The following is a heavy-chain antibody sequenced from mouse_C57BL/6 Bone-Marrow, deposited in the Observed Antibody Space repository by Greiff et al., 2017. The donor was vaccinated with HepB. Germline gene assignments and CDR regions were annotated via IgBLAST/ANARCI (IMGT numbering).Heavy chain of an antibody. CDR1: GYTFTDYD. V-gene: IGHV1-15*01. CDR3: TRSADGYYCCYAMYY. Sequence: QVHVKQSGAELVRPGASVTLSCKASGYTFTDYDMHWVKQTPVHGLEWIGAIDPETGGTAYNQKFKGKAILTADKSSSTAYMELSSLTSEDSAVYYCTRSADGYYCCYAMYYWGQGTSVTVSS. J-gene: IGHJ4*01. CDR2: IDPETGGT. D-gene: IGHD2-3*01.